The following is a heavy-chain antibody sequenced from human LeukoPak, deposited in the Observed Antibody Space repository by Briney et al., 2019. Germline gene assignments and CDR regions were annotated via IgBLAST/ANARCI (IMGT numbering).Heavy chain of an antibody. J-gene: IGHJ6*02. CDR1: ADSISSSSYY. CDR3: VRHPSAGGGDFYGMDV. D-gene: IGHD2-8*02. Sequence: PSETLSLTCTVSADSISSSSYYWGWIRQPTGKGLEWIGTIYYSGNTYYNPSLKSRVTISVDTSKNQFFLKLSSVTAADTALYYCVRHPSAGGGDFYGMDVWGQGTTVTVSS. V-gene: IGHV4-39*01. CDR2: IYYSGNT.